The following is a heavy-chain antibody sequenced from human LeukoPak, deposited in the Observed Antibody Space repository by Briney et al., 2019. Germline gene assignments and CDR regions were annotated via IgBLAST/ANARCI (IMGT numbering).Heavy chain of an antibody. D-gene: IGHD3-9*01. J-gene: IGHJ6*02. CDR1: GYTFTSYG. V-gene: IGHV1-18*01. Sequence: ASVKVSCKASGYTFTSYGISWVRQAPGQGLEWMGWISAYNGNTNYAQKLQGRVTMTTDTSTSTAYMELRSLRSDDTAVYYCARYLRYFDTYYYYYGMDVWGQGTTVTVSS. CDR2: ISAYNGNT. CDR3: ARYLRYFDTYYYYYGMDV.